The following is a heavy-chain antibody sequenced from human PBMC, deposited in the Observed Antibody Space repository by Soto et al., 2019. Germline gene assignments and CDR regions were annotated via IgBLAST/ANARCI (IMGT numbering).Heavy chain of an antibody. CDR1: GGSISSGGYY. CDR3: ERVLYYYGSGSYFHGMDV. V-gene: IGHV4-31*03. D-gene: IGHD3-10*01. CDR2: IYYSGST. Sequence: QVQLQESGPGLVKPSQTLSLTCTVSGGSISSGGYYWSWIRQHPGKGLEWIGYIYYSGSTYYNPFLKVRVTISADTSMIQFSLELSSVTAAATAVYYCERVLYYYGSGSYFHGMDVWGQGTTVTVSS. J-gene: IGHJ6*02.